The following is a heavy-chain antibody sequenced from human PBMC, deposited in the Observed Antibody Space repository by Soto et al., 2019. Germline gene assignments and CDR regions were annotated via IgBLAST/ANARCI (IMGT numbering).Heavy chain of an antibody. CDR3: ARYDSSGYYWPYYYYGMDV. J-gene: IGHJ6*02. V-gene: IGHV3-21*01. D-gene: IGHD3-22*01. CDR2: ISSSSSYI. Sequence: PGGSLRLSCGASGFTFGAYSVNWVRQAPGKGLEWVSSISSSSSYIYYADSVKGRFTISRDNAKNSLYLQMNSLRAEDTAVYYCARYDSSGYYWPYYYYGMDVWGQGTTVTVSS. CDR1: GFTFGAYS.